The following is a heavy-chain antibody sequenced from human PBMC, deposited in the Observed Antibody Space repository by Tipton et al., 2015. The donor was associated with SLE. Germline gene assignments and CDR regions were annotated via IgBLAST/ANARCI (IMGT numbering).Heavy chain of an antibody. D-gene: IGHD1-26*01. Sequence: TLSLTCTVSGGSISSHYWSWIRQPPGKGLEWIGYIYYSGSTNYNPSLKSRVTISVDTSKNQFSLKLSSVAAADTAVYYCARHSGRFGDFFDYWGQGTLVTVSS. J-gene: IGHJ4*02. CDR3: ARHSGRFGDFFDY. CDR2: IYYSGST. V-gene: IGHV4-59*08. CDR1: GGSISSHY.